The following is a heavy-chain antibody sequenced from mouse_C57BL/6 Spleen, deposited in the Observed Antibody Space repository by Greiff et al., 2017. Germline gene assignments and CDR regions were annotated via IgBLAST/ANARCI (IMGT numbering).Heavy chain of an antibody. J-gene: IGHJ2*01. D-gene: IGHD1-1*01. CDR2: IYPGDGDT. CDR1: GYAFSSYW. V-gene: IGHV1-80*01. CDR3: ARSQYYGSAGYFDY. Sequence: QVQLQQSGAELVKPGASVKISCKASGYAFSSYWMNWVKQRPGKGLEWIGQIYPGDGDTNYNGKFKGKATLTADKSSSTAYMQLSSLTSEDSAVYVCARSQYYGSAGYFDYWGQGTTLTVSS.